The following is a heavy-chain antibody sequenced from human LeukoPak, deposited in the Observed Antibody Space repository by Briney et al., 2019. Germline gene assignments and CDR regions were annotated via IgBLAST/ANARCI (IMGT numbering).Heavy chain of an antibody. D-gene: IGHD2-15*01. CDR3: ARDHCSGGSCHGGH. Sequence: SVKVSCKASGYTFTRHGFSWVRQAPGQGLEWMGRIMPFLDVANYAPKFQGRVTLTADKSTSTTYMELSDLKSEDTAVYYCARDHCSGGSCHGGHWGQGTLVTVSS. V-gene: IGHV1-69*04. J-gene: IGHJ4*02. CDR1: GYTFTRHG. CDR2: IMPFLDVA.